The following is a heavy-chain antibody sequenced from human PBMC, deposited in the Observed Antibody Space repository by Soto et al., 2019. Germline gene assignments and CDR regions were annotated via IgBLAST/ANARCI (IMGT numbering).Heavy chain of an antibody. V-gene: IGHV5-51*01. CDR1: GYNFTNYC. Sequence: PGESLKISCKISGYNFTNYCIGWVSQMPGKGLECMWIIYPGDSDTRYSPSFQGQVTISADRSMFTAYLQWTSLKASDTAMYYCARLVHPAEKYGKDVWGQGTTVNVSS. D-gene: IGHD6-6*01. CDR3: ARLVHPAEKYGKDV. CDR2: IYPGDSDT. J-gene: IGHJ6*02.